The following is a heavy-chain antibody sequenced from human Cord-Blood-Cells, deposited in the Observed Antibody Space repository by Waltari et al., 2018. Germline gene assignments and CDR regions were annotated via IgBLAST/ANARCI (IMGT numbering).Heavy chain of an antibody. V-gene: IGHV1-2*02. CDR3: ARANWNYAFDI. CDR1: GSTFTRSY. J-gene: IGHJ3*02. Sequence: QVQLVQSGAEVKKPAASVQVSCKASGSTFTRSYMHWVRQAPGQGLEWMGWINPNSGGTNYAQKFQGRVTMTRDTSISTAYMELSRLRSDDTAVYYCARANWNYAFDIWGQGTMVTVSS. D-gene: IGHD1-7*01. CDR2: INPNSGGT.